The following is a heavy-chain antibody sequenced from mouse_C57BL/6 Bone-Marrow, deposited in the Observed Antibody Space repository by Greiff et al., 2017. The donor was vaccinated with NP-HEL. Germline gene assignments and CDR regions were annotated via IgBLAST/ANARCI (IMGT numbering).Heavy chain of an antibody. CDR2: IHPNSGST. J-gene: IGHJ2*01. V-gene: IGHV1-64*01. D-gene: IGHD2-2*01. CDR1: GYTFTSYW. Sequence: QVQLQQPGAELVKPGASVKLSCKASGYTFTSYWMHWVKQRPGQGLEWIGMIHPNSGSTNYNEKFKSKATLTVDKSSSTAYMQLSSLTSEDSAVYYCARRGDLYYGSYYFDYWGQGTTLTVSS. CDR3: ARRGDLYYGSYYFDY.